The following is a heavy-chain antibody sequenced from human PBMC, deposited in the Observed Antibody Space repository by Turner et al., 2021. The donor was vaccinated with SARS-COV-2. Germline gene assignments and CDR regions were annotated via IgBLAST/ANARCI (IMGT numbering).Heavy chain of an antibody. J-gene: IGHJ6*02. Sequence: EVQLVASGGGLVEPGGSLRLSCAASGFTFSPYSKNWVRKAPGKGLEWVSSISGSRRYIFYADSVKGRFTISRDNARNSLYLQMDSLRAEDSAIYYCGRLMATTDTNYFYYGMDFWGQGTTVTVSS. CDR3: GRLMATTDTNYFYYGMDF. V-gene: IGHV3-21*06. D-gene: IGHD5-12*01. CDR2: ISGSRRYI. CDR1: GFTFSPYS.